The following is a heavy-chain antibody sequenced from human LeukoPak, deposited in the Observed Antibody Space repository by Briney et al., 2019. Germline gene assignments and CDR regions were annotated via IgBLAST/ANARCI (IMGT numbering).Heavy chain of an antibody. CDR3: ARESNYHGSGTGWFDP. J-gene: IGHJ5*02. CDR2: FYYSGST. D-gene: IGHD3-10*01. CDR1: GGSISRGGYS. Sequence: PSETLSLTCAVSGGSISRGGYSWSWIRQPPGKGLEWIGYFYYSGSTYYNPSLKSRVTVSVDTSKNQLSLKLSSVTAADTAVYYRARESNYHGSGTGWFDPWGQGTLVTVSS. V-gene: IGHV4-30-4*07.